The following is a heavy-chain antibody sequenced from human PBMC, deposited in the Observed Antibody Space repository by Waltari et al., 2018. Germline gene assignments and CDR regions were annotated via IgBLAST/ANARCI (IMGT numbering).Heavy chain of an antibody. CDR2: IYHSGGT. CDR1: GYSISSGYY. CDR3: ARRLIGAFDI. V-gene: IGHV4-38-2*01. Sequence: QVQLQESGPGLVKPSETLSLTCAVSGYSISSGYYWGWIRQPPGKGLEWIGSIYHSGGTYYNPSLKSRVTISVDTSKNQFSLKLSSVTAADTAVYYCARRLIGAFDIWGQGTMVTVSS. J-gene: IGHJ3*02.